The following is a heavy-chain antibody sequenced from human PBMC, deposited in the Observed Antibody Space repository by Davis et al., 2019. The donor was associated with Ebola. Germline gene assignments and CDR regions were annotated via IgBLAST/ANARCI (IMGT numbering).Heavy chain of an antibody. V-gene: IGHV1-2*06. J-gene: IGHJ6*02. CDR1: GYTFTGYY. Sequence: ASVKVSCKASGYTFTGYYMHWVRQAPGQGLEWMGRINPNSGGTNYAQKFQGRVTMTRDTSISTAYMELSRLRSDDTAVYFCARGGFSMMVVPRDYFHGLDVWGQGTTVTVSS. CDR2: INPNSGGT. CDR3: ARGGFSMMVVPRDYFHGLDV. D-gene: IGHD3-22*01.